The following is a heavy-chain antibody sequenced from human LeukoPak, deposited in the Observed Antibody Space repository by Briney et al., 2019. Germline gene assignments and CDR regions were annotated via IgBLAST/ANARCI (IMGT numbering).Heavy chain of an antibody. J-gene: IGHJ4*02. CDR1: GYTFTSYY. CDR3: ARVRLDYYGSGSYGYYFDY. V-gene: IGHV1-46*01. Sequence: ASVKVSCKASGYTFTSYYIHWVRQAPGQGLEWMGIINPSGGSTNYAQKFQGRVTMTTDTSTSTAYMELRSLRSDDTAVYYCARVRLDYYGSGSYGYYFDYWGQGTLVTVSS. D-gene: IGHD3-10*01. CDR2: INPSGGST.